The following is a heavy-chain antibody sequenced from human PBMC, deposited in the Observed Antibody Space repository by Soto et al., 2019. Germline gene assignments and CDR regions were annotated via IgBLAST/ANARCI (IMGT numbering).Heavy chain of an antibody. CDR1: GYTFTGYY. V-gene: IGHV1-2*04. J-gene: IGHJ6*02. CDR2: INPNSGGT. CDR3: ARGPRQEWLASPATCYYHGMDV. D-gene: IGHD3-3*01. Sequence: ASVKVSCKASGYTFTGYYMHWVRQAPGQGLEWMGWINPNSGGTNYAQKFQGWVTMTRDTSISTAYMELSRLRSDDTAVYYCARGPRQEWLASPATCYYHGMDVWGRGTTGTVSS.